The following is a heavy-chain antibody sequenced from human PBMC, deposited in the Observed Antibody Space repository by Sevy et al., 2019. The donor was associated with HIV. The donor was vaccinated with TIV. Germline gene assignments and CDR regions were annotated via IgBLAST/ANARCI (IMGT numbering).Heavy chain of an antibody. Sequence: GGSRRLSCAASGFTFNNYWMTWVRQAPGKGLEWVANIKQDRSDKYYMESVKGRFNISRDNTKNSLYLQLNSLRAEDTAVYYCARSWDYWGQMGYWGQGTLVTVSS. CDR2: IKQDRSDK. CDR3: ARSWDYWGQMGY. J-gene: IGHJ4*02. D-gene: IGHD7-27*01. V-gene: IGHV3-7*03. CDR1: GFTFNNYW.